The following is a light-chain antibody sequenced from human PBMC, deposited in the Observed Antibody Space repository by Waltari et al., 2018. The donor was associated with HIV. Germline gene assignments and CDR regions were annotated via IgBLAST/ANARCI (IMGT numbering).Light chain of an antibody. V-gene: IGKV2-28*01. Sequence: DLVMTQSPLSLPVTPGESASISCRPSQTLLYSDGYKYLDWYQQKPGQSPRLLIYKTSNRASGVSDRFSGSASGTDFTLRISRVEAEDVGVYYCMQALQAYSFGQGTKLEIK. CDR3: MQALQAYS. CDR2: KTS. CDR1: QTLLYSDGYKY. J-gene: IGKJ2*01.